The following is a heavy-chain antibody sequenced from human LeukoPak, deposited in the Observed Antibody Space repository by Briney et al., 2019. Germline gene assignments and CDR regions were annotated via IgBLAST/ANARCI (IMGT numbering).Heavy chain of an antibody. CDR3: ARVSGWFGELIDY. CDR1: GGSFSGYY. D-gene: IGHD3-10*01. V-gene: IGHV4-34*01. Sequence: SETLSLTCAVYGGSFSGYYWSWIRQPPGKGLEWIGEINHSGSTNHNPSLKSRVTISVDTSKNQFSLKLSSVTAADTAVYCCARVSGWFGELIDYWGQGTLVTVSS. CDR2: INHSGST. J-gene: IGHJ4*02.